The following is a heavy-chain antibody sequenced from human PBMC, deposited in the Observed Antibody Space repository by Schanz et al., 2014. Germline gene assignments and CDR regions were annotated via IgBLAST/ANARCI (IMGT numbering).Heavy chain of an antibody. D-gene: IGHD6-13*01. CDR1: GFTFSSYA. CDR3: AKDIAPLAARPGYGMDV. Sequence: VQLVESGGGLVQPGGSLRLSCAASGFTFSSYAMSWVRQAPGKGLEWVSAISGSGGSTYYADSVKGRFTISRDNSKNTLYLQMNSLRAEDTAVYYCAKDIAPLAARPGYGMDVWGQGTTVTVSS. CDR2: ISGSGGST. J-gene: IGHJ6*02. V-gene: IGHV3-23*04.